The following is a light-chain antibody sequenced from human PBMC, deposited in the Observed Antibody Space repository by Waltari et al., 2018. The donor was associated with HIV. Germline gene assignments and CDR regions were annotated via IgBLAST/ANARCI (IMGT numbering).Light chain of an antibody. J-gene: IGLJ2*01. CDR2: GVS. Sequence: QSALTPPASVSGSPGQSVTIYCAGTSSDVGGYDYVSWYTQRPAKAPKPIFFGVSNRPSGVSSRFSGSKSGSTASLTVSGLQAEDEADYYCTSYSTNKNVLFGGGTKVTVL. V-gene: IGLV2-14*01. CDR3: TSYSTNKNVL. CDR1: SSDVGGYDY.